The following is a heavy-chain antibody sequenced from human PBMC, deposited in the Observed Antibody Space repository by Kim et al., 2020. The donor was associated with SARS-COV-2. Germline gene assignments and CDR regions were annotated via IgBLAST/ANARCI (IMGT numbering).Heavy chain of an antibody. J-gene: IGHJ4*02. CDR2: IYYSGST. CDR3: ARVKKWLRFPDY. Sequence: SETLSLTCTVSGGSISSGGYYWSWIRQHPGKGLEWIGYIYYSGSTYYNPSLKSRVTISVDTSKNQFSLKLSSVTAADTAVYYCARVKKWLRFPDYWGQGTLVTVSS. D-gene: IGHD5-12*01. V-gene: IGHV4-31*03. CDR1: GGSISSGGYY.